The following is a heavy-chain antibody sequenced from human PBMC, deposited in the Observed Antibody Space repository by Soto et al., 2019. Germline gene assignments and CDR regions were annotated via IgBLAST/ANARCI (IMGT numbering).Heavy chain of an antibody. CDR1: GGSISSSSYY. CDR3: ARRRYYGSGSYVPYYYYYMDV. Sequence: SETLSLTCTVSGGSISSSSYYWGWIRQPPGKGLEWIGSIYYSGSTYYKPSLKSRVTISVDASKNQFSLKLTSVTAADTAVYYCARRRYYGSGSYVPYYYYYMDVRGKGTTVTVSS. D-gene: IGHD3-10*01. V-gene: IGHV4-39*01. J-gene: IGHJ6*03. CDR2: IYYSGST.